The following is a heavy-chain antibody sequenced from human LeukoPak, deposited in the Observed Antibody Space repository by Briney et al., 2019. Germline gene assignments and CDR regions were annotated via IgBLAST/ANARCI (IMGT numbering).Heavy chain of an antibody. CDR2: ISDSGGRT. D-gene: IGHD3-22*01. CDR3: AKRGVVIRVILVGFHKEAYYFDS. J-gene: IGHJ4*02. Sequence: GGSLRLSCAVSGITLSNYGMTWVRQAPGKGLEWVAGISDSGGRTNYADSVKGRFTISRDNPKNTLYLQMNSLRAEDTAVYFCAKRGVVIRVILVGFHKEAYYFDSWGQGVLVTVSS. CDR1: GITLSNYG. V-gene: IGHV3-23*01.